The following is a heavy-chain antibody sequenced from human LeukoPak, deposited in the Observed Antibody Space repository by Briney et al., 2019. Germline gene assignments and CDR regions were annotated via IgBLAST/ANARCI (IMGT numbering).Heavy chain of an antibody. Sequence: GGSLRLSCAASGFTFSSYAMSWVRQAPGKALEWVSAISGSGGSTYYADSVKGRFTISRDNSKNTLYLQMNSLRAEDTAVYYCAKALDDFWSGSANNWGQGTLVTVSS. CDR3: AKALDDFWSGSANN. V-gene: IGHV3-23*01. CDR2: ISGSGGST. CDR1: GFTFSSYA. D-gene: IGHD3-3*01. J-gene: IGHJ4*02.